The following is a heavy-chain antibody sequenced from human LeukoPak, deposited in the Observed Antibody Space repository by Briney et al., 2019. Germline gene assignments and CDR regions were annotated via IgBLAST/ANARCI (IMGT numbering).Heavy chain of an antibody. CDR2: IYHSGST. CDR1: GYSISSGYY. J-gene: IGHJ4*02. Sequence: SETLSLTCTVSGYSISSGYYWGWIRQPPGKGLEWIGSIYHSGSTYYNPSLKSRVTISVDTSKNQFSLKLSSVTAADTAVYYCAREDTAIFDYWGQGTLVTVSS. CDR3: AREDTAIFDY. D-gene: IGHD5-18*01. V-gene: IGHV4-38-2*02.